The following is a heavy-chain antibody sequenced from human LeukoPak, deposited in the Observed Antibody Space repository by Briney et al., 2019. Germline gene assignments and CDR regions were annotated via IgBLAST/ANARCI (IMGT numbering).Heavy chain of an antibody. CDR3: ARVGTGGGYYYYYIDV. V-gene: IGHV1-69*05. D-gene: IGHD1-14*01. J-gene: IGHJ6*03. Sequence: ASVKVSCKASGGTFSSYAISWVRQAPGQGLEWMGGIIPIFGTANYAQKFQGRVTITTDESTSTAYMELSSLRSEDTAVYYCARVGTGGGYYYYYIDVWGKGTTVTVSS. CDR1: GGTFSSYA. CDR2: IIPIFGTA.